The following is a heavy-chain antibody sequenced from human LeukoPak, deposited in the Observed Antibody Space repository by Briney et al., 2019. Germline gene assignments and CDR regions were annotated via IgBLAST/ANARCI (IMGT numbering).Heavy chain of an antibody. CDR2: IYYSGST. D-gene: IGHD3-3*01. V-gene: IGHV4-34*01. J-gene: IGHJ6*04. CDR1: GAPFNDYY. Sequence: KSSETLSLTCAVYGAPFNDYYWSWIRQPPGKGLEWIGEIYYSGSTTYNPSLKSRVTISVDTSKKQFSLNLSSVTAADTAVYYCARAFTIFGVIVTRMDAWGKGTTVTVSS. CDR3: ARAFTIFGVIVTRMDA.